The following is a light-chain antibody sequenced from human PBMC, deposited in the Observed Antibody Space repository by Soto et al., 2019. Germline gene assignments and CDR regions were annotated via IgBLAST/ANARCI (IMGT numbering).Light chain of an antibody. CDR2: KAS. CDR3: QQYNSSPWT. J-gene: IGKJ1*01. V-gene: IGKV1-5*03. CDR1: KSISSW. Sequence: DIQMTQSPSTLSAAVGDIVPITCRASKSISSWWAWYQQKPGKAPKLLIYKASSLESGVPSRFSGSGSGTEFTLTISSLQHDYFATYYCQQYNSSPWTFGQGPKVEIK.